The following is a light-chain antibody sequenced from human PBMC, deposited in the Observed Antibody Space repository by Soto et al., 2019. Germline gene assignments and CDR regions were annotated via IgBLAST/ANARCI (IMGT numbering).Light chain of an antibody. CDR1: QSVSSY. CDR2: GVS. V-gene: IGKV3-20*01. J-gene: IGKJ1*01. Sequence: EIVLTQSPATLSLPPGERATLSCRASQSVSSYLAWYQQKPGLAPRLLIYGVSIRATGIPDRFSGSGSGTDFTLTISRLEPEDFAVYYCLQYGRSPKTFGQGTKVDIK. CDR3: LQYGRSPKT.